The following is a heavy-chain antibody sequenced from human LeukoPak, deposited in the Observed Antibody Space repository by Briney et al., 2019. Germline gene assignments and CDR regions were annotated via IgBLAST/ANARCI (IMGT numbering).Heavy chain of an antibody. J-gene: IGHJ6*03. Sequence: SETMSLTCTVSGGSISSYYWSWIRQPPGKGLEWIGYIYYSGSTNYNPSLKSRVTISVDTSKNQFSLKLSSGTAATTAVYYCAIVGVVPAAPSINYYYYMDVWGKGTTVTVSS. CDR2: IYYSGST. V-gene: IGHV4-59*01. D-gene: IGHD2-2*01. CDR3: AIVGVVPAAPSINYYYYMDV. CDR1: GGSISSYY.